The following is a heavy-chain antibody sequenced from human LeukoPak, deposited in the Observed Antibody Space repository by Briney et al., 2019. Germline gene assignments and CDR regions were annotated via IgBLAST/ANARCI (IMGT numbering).Heavy chain of an antibody. V-gene: IGHV4-38-2*02. J-gene: IGHJ6*03. CDR2: IYHNGST. D-gene: IGHD6-13*01. CDR3: ARTTEAHSWRTRYYDYYLDV. CDR1: GYSISSGYY. Sequence: PSETLSLTCTVSGYSISSGYYWGWIRQPPGKGLEWIGNIYHNGSTDYNPSLKSRVTMSVDTSKNQFSLKLSSVTAADTAVYYCARTTEAHSWRTRYYDYYLDVWGKGTTVTVSS.